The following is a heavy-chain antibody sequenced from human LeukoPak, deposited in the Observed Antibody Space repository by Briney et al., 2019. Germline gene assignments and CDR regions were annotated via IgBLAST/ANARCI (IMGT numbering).Heavy chain of an antibody. D-gene: IGHD6-19*01. J-gene: IGHJ4*02. CDR2: ISGSGGST. V-gene: IGHV3-23*01. Sequence: PGGSLKLSCAASGFTFSSYAMSWVRQAPGKGLEWVSAISGSGGSTYYADSAKGRFTISRDNSKNTLYLQMNSLRAEDTAVYYCAKDGNSRYSSGWYGNYYFDYWGQGTLVTVSS. CDR1: GFTFSSYA. CDR3: AKDGNSRYSSGWYGNYYFDY.